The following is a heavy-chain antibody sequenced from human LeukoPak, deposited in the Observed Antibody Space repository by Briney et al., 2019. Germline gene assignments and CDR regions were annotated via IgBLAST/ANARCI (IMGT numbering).Heavy chain of an antibody. V-gene: IGHV4-59*01. Sequence: PSETLSLTCTVSGGSISSYYWSWIRQPPGKGLEWSGYIYYSGSTNYNPSLKSRVTISVDTSKNQFSLKLSSVTAADTAVYYCARDRTPLGYYYGMDVWGQGTTVTVSS. CDR2: IYYSGST. CDR3: ARDRTPLGYYYGMDV. J-gene: IGHJ6*02. CDR1: GGSISSYY.